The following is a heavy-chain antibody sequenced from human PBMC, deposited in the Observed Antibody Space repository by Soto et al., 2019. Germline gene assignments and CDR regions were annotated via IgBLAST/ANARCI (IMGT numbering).Heavy chain of an antibody. CDR1: GFTFSSYG. CDR3: AKDLAYYDSSGPRGFDY. J-gene: IGHJ4*02. V-gene: IGHV3-30*18. D-gene: IGHD3-22*01. Sequence: GGSLRLSCAASGFTFSSYGMHWVRQAPGKGLEWVAVISYDGSNKYYADSVKGRFTISRDNSKNTLYLQMNSLRAEDTAVYYCAKDLAYYDSSGPRGFDYWGQGTLVTVSS. CDR2: ISYDGSNK.